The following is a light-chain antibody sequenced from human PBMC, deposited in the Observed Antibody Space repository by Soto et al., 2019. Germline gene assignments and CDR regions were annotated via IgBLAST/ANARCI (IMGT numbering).Light chain of an antibody. CDR2: DAS. CDR1: QSVISY. Sequence: DIVLTQSPATLSLSPGERATLSCRASQSVISYLVWYQQEPGQDPRLLIYDASTRASAIPARFSGRGSGTDFTLTISSLEPEDFAVYYCQQRSNWPPVTFGGGTKVDIK. CDR3: QQRSNWPPVT. J-gene: IGKJ4*01. V-gene: IGKV3-11*01.